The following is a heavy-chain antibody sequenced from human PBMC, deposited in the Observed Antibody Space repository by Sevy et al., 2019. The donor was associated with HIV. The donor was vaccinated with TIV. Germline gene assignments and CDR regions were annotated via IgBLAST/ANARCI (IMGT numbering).Heavy chain of an antibody. CDR1: XXXXXXYW. CDR3: XRGXKYPGX. Sequence: GGSLRLSCAXSXXXXXXYWMSWXXXAPGKXXEWXANIKXXXXEKCYVVSVKGRFTISRDNAKNSLYLQXSSLRAEDTXVYYXXRGXKYPGXWGQGTLVTVSS. CDR2: IKXXXXEK. V-gene: IGHV3-7*01. J-gene: IGHJ4*02. D-gene: IGHD6-6*01.